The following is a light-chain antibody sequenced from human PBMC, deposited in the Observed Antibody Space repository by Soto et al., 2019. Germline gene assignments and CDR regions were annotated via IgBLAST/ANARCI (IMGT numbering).Light chain of an antibody. CDR3: QQYNNWPPCT. J-gene: IGKJ1*01. CDR1: QSVSSN. CDR2: GAS. V-gene: IGKV3-15*01. Sequence: EIVVTQSPATLSVSPGERATLSCRASQSVSSNLAWYQQKPGQAPRLLIYGASTRATGIPARFSGSGSGTEFKLTISSLQSEDFAVYYCQQYNNWPPCTFGQGTKVEI.